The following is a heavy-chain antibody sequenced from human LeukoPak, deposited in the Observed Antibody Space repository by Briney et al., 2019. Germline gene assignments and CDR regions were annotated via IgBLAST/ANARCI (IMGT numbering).Heavy chain of an antibody. CDR2: ISYDGSIK. D-gene: IGHD2-15*01. J-gene: IGHJ6*03. Sequence: PGGSLRLSCAASGFTFSSYAMHWVRQAPGKGLEWVAVISYDGSIKYDADSVKGRFTISRDNSKNTLYLQMNSLRAEDTAVYYCARGRYCSGGSCYGNYYYYYMDVWGKGTTVTVS. CDR1: GFTFSSYA. V-gene: IGHV3-30*04. CDR3: ARGRYCSGGSCYGNYYYYYMDV.